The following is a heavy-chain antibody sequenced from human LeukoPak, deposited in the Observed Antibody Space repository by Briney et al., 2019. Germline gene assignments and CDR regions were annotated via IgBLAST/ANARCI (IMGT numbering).Heavy chain of an antibody. CDR1: GGSFSAYY. D-gene: IGHD6-6*01. J-gene: IGHJ4*02. V-gene: IGHV4-34*01. CDR3: ATEGYTAGRQVVDS. CDR2: MTYSGDS. Sequence: SETLSLTCAVYGGSFSAYYWSWVRQPPGKGLEWLGEMTYSGDSNFNPSLKSPVTLSADTFKNQFYLKLSSVTAADTAVYYCATEGYTAGRQVVDSWGQGTLVTVSS.